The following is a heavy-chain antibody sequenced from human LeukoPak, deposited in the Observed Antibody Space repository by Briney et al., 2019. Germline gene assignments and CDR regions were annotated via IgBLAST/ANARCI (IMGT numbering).Heavy chain of an antibody. CDR3: ARMVRYYSYMDV. J-gene: IGHJ6*03. CDR1: ESPLISKC. Sequence: GGPRNLPCPASESPLISKCMTWVGRPPGKGREGVANIKQDGSEKYYVDSVKGRSSISRDNAKNSLYLQMNSLRAEDTAVYYCARMVRYYSYMDVWGKGTTVTIS. D-gene: IGHD6-13*01. V-gene: IGHV3-7*01. CDR2: IKQDGSEK.